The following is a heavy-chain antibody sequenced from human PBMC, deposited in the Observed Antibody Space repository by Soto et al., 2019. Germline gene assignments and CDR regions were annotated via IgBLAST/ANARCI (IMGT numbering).Heavy chain of an antibody. D-gene: IGHD2-15*01. J-gene: IGHJ6*02. CDR3: ARAGCDGGSCYTLVGLRYGMDV. Sequence: QVQLVESGGGVVQPGRSLRLSCAASGFILSTYAMYWVRQAPGKGLESVAVISYDGNNKYYADSVKGRFTISRDNSKNTLYLQLNSLRAEDTAVYYCARAGCDGGSCYTLVGLRYGMDVWGQGTTVTVSS. CDR1: GFILSTYA. V-gene: IGHV3-30-3*01. CDR2: ISYDGNNK.